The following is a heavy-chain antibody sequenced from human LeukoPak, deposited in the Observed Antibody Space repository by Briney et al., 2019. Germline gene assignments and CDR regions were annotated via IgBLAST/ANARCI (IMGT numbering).Heavy chain of an antibody. Sequence: ASVKVSCKASGYTFTSYAMHWVRQAPGQRLEWMGWINAGNGNTKYSQKLQGRVTMTTDTSTSTAYMELRSLRSDDTAVYYCARVGSSRNYGASSYWGQGTLVTVSS. CDR3: ARVGSSRNYGASSY. CDR2: INAGNGNT. J-gene: IGHJ4*02. V-gene: IGHV1-3*01. D-gene: IGHD4-17*01. CDR1: GYTFTSYA.